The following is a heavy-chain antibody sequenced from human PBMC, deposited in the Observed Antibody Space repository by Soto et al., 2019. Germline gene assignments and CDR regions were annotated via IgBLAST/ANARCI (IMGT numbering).Heavy chain of an antibody. CDR2: TYHSGTT. Sequence: SETLSLTCAVSGDSINNSHWWSWVRQTPGKGLEWIGETYHSGTTNYNPSLKTRVTISIDTSKNQFSLKLSSVTAADTAVYYCARNVLRYFDYAFDYWGQGTLVTVSS. D-gene: IGHD3-9*01. CDR1: GDSINNSHW. J-gene: IGHJ4*02. CDR3: ARNVLRYFDYAFDY. V-gene: IGHV4-4*02.